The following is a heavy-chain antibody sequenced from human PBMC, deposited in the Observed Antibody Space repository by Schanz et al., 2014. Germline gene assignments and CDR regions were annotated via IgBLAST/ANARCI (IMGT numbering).Heavy chain of an antibody. V-gene: IGHV3-23*01. D-gene: IGHD2-15*01. CDR3: AKTPREYCNYDNCPNWFDS. CDR1: GFTFTNYA. Sequence: EVQLLESGGGLVQPGGSLRLSCAASGFTFTNYAMSWVRQAPGKGLEWVSAISGRDGSTYYADSVRGRFTISRDNSKNTLYLQMNSLRAEDTAVYYCAKTPREYCNYDNCPNWFDSWGQGTLVTASS. CDR2: ISGRDGST. J-gene: IGHJ5*01.